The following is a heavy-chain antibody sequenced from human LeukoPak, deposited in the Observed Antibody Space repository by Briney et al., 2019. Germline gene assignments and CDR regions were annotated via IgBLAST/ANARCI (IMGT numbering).Heavy chain of an antibody. J-gene: IGHJ4*02. CDR3: ARPPLRLPIYPLGNYFDY. CDR2: ISGSGGST. CDR1: GFTFSSYA. V-gene: IGHV3-23*01. Sequence: GGPLRLSCAASGFTFSSYAMSWVRQAPGKGLEWVSAISGSGGSTYYADSVKGRFTISRDNSKNTLYLQMNSLRAEDTAVYYCARPPLRLPIYPLGNYFDYWGQGTLVTVSS. D-gene: IGHD7-27*01.